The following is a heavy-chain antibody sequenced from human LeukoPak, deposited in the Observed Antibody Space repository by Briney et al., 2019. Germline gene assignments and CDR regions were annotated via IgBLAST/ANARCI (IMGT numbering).Heavy chain of an antibody. CDR3: ARARAPRLSENLQH. CDR1: GFTFSSYA. D-gene: IGHD6-6*01. CDR2: ISGSGVST. V-gene: IGHV3-23*01. J-gene: IGHJ1*01. Sequence: GSLRLSCSASGFTFSSYAMSWVRQAPGKGLEWVSAISGSGVSTYYADSVKGRFTISRDNSKNTLYLQMNSLRAEDTAVYYCARARAPRLSENLQHWGQGTLVTVSS.